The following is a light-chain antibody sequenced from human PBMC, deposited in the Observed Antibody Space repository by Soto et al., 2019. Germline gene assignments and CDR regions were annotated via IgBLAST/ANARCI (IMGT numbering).Light chain of an antibody. Sequence: QSALTQPASVSGSPRQSITISCTGTSSDVGGYNYVSWYQQHPGKDPKLMIYDVSNRPSGVSNRFSGSKSGNTASLTISGLQAEDEADYYGSSYTSSSTLCVFGSGTKLTVL. CDR1: SSDVGGYNY. J-gene: IGLJ1*01. CDR3: SSYTSSSTLCV. CDR2: DVS. V-gene: IGLV2-14*01.